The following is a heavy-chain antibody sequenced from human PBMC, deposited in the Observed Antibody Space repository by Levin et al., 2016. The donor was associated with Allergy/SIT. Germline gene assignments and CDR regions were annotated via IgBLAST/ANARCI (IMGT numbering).Heavy chain of an antibody. Sequence: GGSLRLSCAASGFTFSSYAMTWVRQAPGKGLEWVSSISGGAGATYYADSVKGRFTISRDNSKNTLYLQMNSLRVEDTAIYYCAKDYLLLYYWNEADFDYWGQGTLVTVSS. J-gene: IGHJ4*02. CDR1: GFTFSSYA. D-gene: IGHD1-20*01. CDR2: ISGGAGAT. CDR3: AKDYLLLYYWNEADFDY. V-gene: IGHV3-23*01.